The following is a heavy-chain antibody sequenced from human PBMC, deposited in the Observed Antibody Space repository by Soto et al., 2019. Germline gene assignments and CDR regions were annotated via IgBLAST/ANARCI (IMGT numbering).Heavy chain of an antibody. CDR3: ARGRVVLWLQLPVAFDI. V-gene: IGHV4-34*01. CDR2: INHSGST. CDR1: GGSFSGYY. D-gene: IGHD5-18*01. Sequence: PSETLSLTWSVYGGSFSGYYWSWIRQPPGKGLEWIGDINHSGSTTYNPSLKSRVTISVDTSKNQFSLKLSSVTAADTAVYYSARGRVVLWLQLPVAFDIWGQGTMVTVSS. J-gene: IGHJ3*02.